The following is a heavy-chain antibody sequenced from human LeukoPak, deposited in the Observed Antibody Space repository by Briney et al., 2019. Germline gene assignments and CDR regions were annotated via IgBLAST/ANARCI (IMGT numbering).Heavy chain of an antibody. CDR2: IRKDGNNE. D-gene: IGHD2-21*02. CDR1: GFTFNAYA. V-gene: IGHV3-30*02. CDR3: AKDHGDFPPYFDY. J-gene: IGHJ4*02. Sequence: PGGSLRLSCAASGFTFNAYAIHWVRQAPGKGLEWVAFIRKDGNNENYADSVKGRFTISRDNSKNTLYLQMNSLQTEDTAVYYCAKDHGDFPPYFDYWGQGTLVTVSS.